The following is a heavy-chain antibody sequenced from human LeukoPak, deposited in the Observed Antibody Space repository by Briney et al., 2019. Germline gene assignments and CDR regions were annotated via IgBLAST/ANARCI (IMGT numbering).Heavy chain of an antibody. J-gene: IGHJ4*02. CDR2: FYNSGST. CDR3: ARGRDFDY. V-gene: IGHV4-39*01. CDR1: GGSISSSSYY. Sequence: SETLSLTCTVSGGSISSSSYYWGWLRQPPGNGLEWIGSFYNSGSTYYNPSLKSRVTISVDTSKNQFSLKLSSVTATDTAVYYCARGRDFDYWGQGTLVTVSS. D-gene: IGHD2-21*01.